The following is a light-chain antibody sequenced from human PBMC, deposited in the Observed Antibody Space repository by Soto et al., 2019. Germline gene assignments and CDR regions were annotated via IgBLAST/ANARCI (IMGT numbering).Light chain of an antibody. CDR3: QKYNSAPWT. Sequence: DIQMTQSPSSLSASAGDRVTITCRASQGISNYLAWYQQRPGKVPKLLIYTASTLQSGVPSRFSGSGSGAEFTLTISSLQPEDVATYYCQKYNSAPWTVGQGTKVEIK. V-gene: IGKV1-27*01. CDR1: QGISNY. J-gene: IGKJ1*01. CDR2: TAS.